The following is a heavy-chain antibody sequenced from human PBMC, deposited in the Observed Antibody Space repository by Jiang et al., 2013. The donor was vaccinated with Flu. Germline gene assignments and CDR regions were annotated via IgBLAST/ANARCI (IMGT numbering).Heavy chain of an antibody. CDR3: ARNNDYGGIWDY. D-gene: IGHD4-23*01. J-gene: IGHJ4*02. V-gene: IGHV4-59*01. Sequence: GSGLVKPSETLSLTCTVSGGSISSYYWSWIRQPPGKGLEWIGYIYYSGSTNYNPSLKSRVTISVDTSKNQFPLKLSSVTAADTAVYYCARNNDYGGIWDYWGQGNPGHRLL. CDR2: IYYSGST. CDR1: GGSISSYY.